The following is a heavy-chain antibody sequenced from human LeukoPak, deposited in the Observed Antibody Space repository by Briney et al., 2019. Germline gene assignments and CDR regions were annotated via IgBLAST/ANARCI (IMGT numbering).Heavy chain of an antibody. Sequence: SETLSLTCAVYGGSFSGYYWSWIRQPPGKGLEWIGEINHSGSTNYNPSLKSRVTISVDTSKNQFSLKLSSVTAADTAVYYRASPAGYYDSSGYLGDYYYYYGMDVWGQGTTVTVSS. CDR1: GGSFSGYY. J-gene: IGHJ6*02. V-gene: IGHV4-34*01. CDR3: ASPAGYYDSSGYLGDYYYYYGMDV. CDR2: INHSGST. D-gene: IGHD3-22*01.